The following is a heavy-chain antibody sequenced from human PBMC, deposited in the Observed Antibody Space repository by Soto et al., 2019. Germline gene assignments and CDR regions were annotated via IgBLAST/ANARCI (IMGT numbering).Heavy chain of an antibody. Sequence: SETLSLTCTVSGGSISSGGYYWSWIRQHPGKGLEWIGYIYYSGSTYYNPSLKSRVTISVDTSKNQFSLKLSSVTAADTAVYYCARQNGDYAGENWFDPWGQGTLVTVSS. V-gene: IGHV4-31*03. J-gene: IGHJ5*02. D-gene: IGHD4-17*01. CDR1: GGSISSGGYY. CDR2: IYYSGST. CDR3: ARQNGDYAGENWFDP.